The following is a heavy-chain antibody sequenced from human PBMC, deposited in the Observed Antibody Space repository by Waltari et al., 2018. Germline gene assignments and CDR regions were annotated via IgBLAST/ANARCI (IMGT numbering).Heavy chain of an antibody. D-gene: IGHD3-10*01. J-gene: IGHJ4*02. V-gene: IGHV3-30*01. CDR2: ISYDGSNK. CDR3: AETYYYGSGSLDY. CDR1: GFTFSSYA. Sequence: QVQLVESGGGVVQPGRSLRLPCAASGFTFSSYAMPWVRPAPGKGLEWVAVISYDGSNKYYADSVKGRFTISRDNSKNTLYLQMNSLRAEDTAVYYCAETYYYGSGSLDYWGQGTLVTVSS.